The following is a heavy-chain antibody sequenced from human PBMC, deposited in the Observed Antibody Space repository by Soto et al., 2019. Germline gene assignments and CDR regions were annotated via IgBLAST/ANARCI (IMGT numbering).Heavy chain of an antibody. CDR3: AKEGGAMYSSSWYNLAY. D-gene: IGHD6-13*01. CDR1: GFTFSSYG. Sequence: QVQLVESGGGVVQPGRSLRLSCAASGFTFSSYGMHWVRQAPGKGLEWVAVISYDGSNKYYADSVKGRFTISRDNSKNTLYLQMNSLRAEDTAVYYCAKEGGAMYSSSWYNLAYWGQGTLVTVSS. V-gene: IGHV3-30*18. CDR2: ISYDGSNK. J-gene: IGHJ4*02.